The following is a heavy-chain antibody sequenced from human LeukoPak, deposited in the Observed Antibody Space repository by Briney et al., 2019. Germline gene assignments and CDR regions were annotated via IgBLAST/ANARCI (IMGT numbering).Heavy chain of an antibody. CDR2: ISGSGGST. Sequence: PGGSLRLSCAASGFTFSSYGMSWVRQAPGKGLEWVSAISGSGGSTYYADSVKGRFTISRDNSKNTLYLQMNSLRAEDTAVYYCAKDLGGNRFYYFDYWGQGTLVTVFS. CDR1: GFTFSSYG. D-gene: IGHD4-23*01. J-gene: IGHJ4*02. CDR3: AKDLGGNRFYYFDY. V-gene: IGHV3-23*01.